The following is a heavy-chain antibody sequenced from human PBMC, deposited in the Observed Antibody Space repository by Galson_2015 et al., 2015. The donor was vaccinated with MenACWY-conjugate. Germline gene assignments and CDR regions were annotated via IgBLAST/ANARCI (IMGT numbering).Heavy chain of an antibody. CDR2: IHYSGTT. D-gene: IGHD6-25*01. Sequence: ETLSLTCTVSSGSVSNSYWSWIRQPPGKGLEWIASIHYSGTTNYNPSLKSQVTISVDTSKNQFSLKLTSVTAADPAMYYCAKGGGIAASGHNWFDPWGQGTLVIVSS. V-gene: IGHV4-59*02. CDR3: AKGGGIAASGHNWFDP. J-gene: IGHJ5*02. CDR1: SGSVSNSY.